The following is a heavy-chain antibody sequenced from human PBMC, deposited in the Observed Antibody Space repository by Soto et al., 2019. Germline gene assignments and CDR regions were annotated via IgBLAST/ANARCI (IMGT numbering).Heavy chain of an antibody. J-gene: IGHJ5*02. Sequence: SETQSLTCTVSGGSISSGGYYWSWIRQHPGKGLEWTGYIYYSGSTYYNPSLKSRVTISVDTSKNQFSLKLSSVTAADTAVYYCARGGYCSGGSCLDPWGQGTLVTVSS. CDR1: GGSISSGGYY. D-gene: IGHD2-15*01. V-gene: IGHV4-31*03. CDR2: IYYSGST. CDR3: ARGGYCSGGSCLDP.